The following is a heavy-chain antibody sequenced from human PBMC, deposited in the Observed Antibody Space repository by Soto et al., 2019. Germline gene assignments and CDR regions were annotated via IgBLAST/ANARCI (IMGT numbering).Heavy chain of an antibody. V-gene: IGHV1-69*13. Sequence: GASVKVSCKASGGTFSSYAISWVRQAPGQGLEWMGGIIPIFGTANYAQKFQGRVTITADESTSTAYMELSSLRSEDTAVYYCARSVGYCSGGSCDYAFDIWGQGTMVTVSS. D-gene: IGHD2-15*01. CDR3: ARSVGYCSGGSCDYAFDI. J-gene: IGHJ3*02. CDR1: GGTFSSYA. CDR2: IIPIFGTA.